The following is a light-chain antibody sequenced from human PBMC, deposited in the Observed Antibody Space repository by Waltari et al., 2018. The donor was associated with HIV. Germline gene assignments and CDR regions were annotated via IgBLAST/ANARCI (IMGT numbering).Light chain of an antibody. CDR1: QSLLYSSNNKNH. CDR3: QQYLGLTLT. Sequence: IAMNQSPDSLAVSLGERATINCKSSQSLLYSSNNKNHLAWYQQKPGQPPKLLVYWASTRESGVPDRFSGSGSGTDFTLTIRSLQAEDVAIYYCQQYLGLTLTFGGGTRVEI. J-gene: IGKJ4*01. CDR2: WAS. V-gene: IGKV4-1*01.